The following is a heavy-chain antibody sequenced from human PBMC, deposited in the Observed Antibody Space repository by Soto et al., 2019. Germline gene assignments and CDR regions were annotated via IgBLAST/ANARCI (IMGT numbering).Heavy chain of an antibody. D-gene: IGHD3-10*01. J-gene: IGHJ4*02. CDR1: GFPFTTYG. CDR3: VGGQYYFDY. Sequence: QVQLVESGGGVVQPGRSLRLSCAASGFPFTTYGMHWVGEGPGKGLEWVAVISYDGSNKFYADSVKGRFTISRDNSKNTLYLQMNSLRPEDTALYYCVGGQYYFDYRGQGTLVIVSS. CDR2: ISYDGSNK. V-gene: IGHV3-30*03.